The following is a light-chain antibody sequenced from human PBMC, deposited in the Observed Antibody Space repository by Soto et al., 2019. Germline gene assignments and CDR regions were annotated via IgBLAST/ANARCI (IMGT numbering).Light chain of an antibody. V-gene: IGKV1-5*01. J-gene: IGKJ1*01. Sequence: DIHMTQSPSTLSASFLGIVTITWXASQSVGTWVAWYQQKPGKAPKLLIYGASNLESGVPSRFSGSGSGTEFTLTITTLQPDDFATYFCQLYNRNTWSFGPGTKVDI. CDR3: QLYNRNTWS. CDR2: GAS. CDR1: QSVGTW.